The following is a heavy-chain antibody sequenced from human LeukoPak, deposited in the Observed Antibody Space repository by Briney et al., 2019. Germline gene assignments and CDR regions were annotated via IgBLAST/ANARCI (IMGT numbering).Heavy chain of an antibody. V-gene: IGHV4-34*01. D-gene: IGHD3-9*01. Sequence: SETLSLTCAVYGGPFSGYYWSWIRQPPGKGLEWIGEINHSGSTNYDPSLKSRVTISVDTSKNQFSLKLSSVTAADTAVYYCARGRFTISDWGQGTLVTVSS. CDR3: ARGRFTISD. CDR2: INHSGST. J-gene: IGHJ4*02. CDR1: GGPFSGYY.